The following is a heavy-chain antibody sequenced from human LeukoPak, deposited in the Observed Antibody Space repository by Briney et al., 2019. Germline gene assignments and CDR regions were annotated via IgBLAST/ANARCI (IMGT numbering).Heavy chain of an antibody. Sequence: ASVKVSCKASGGTFSSYAINWVRQAPGQGLEWMGGITPMFGTAKYAQKFQGRVTMTRDTSTSTVYMELSSLRSEDTAVYYCARGDYSNYSPNFDYWGQGTLVTVSS. V-gene: IGHV1-69*05. J-gene: IGHJ4*02. CDR3: ARGDYSNYSPNFDY. CDR2: ITPMFGTA. D-gene: IGHD4-11*01. CDR1: GGTFSSYA.